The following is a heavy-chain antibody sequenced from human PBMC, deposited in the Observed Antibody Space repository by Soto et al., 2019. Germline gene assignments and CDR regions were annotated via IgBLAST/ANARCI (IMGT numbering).Heavy chain of an antibody. V-gene: IGHV3-21*01. CDR2: ISSSSSYI. Sequence: GGSLRLSCAASGFTFSSYSMNWVRQSPGKGLEWVSSISSSSSYIYYADSVKGRFTISRDNAKNSLYLQMNSLRAEDTAVYYCARWAHSSGSDPLDDYWGQGTLVTVSS. CDR1: GFTFSSYS. J-gene: IGHJ4*02. CDR3: ARWAHSSGSDPLDDY. D-gene: IGHD6-19*01.